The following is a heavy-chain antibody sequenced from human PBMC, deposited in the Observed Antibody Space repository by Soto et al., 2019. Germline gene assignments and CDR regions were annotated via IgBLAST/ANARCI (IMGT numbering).Heavy chain of an antibody. D-gene: IGHD5-12*01. CDR3: ARDGSVAPARNYFDY. CDR1: GFTFSSYA. Sequence: GGSLRLSCAASGFTFSSYAIHWVRQAPGKGLEWVAIISYDGKNDYFADSVKGRFTISRDNSKNTLYLQMNSLRADDTAVYYCARDGSVAPARNYFDYWGQGTLVTVSS. V-gene: IGHV3-30*04. J-gene: IGHJ4*02. CDR2: ISYDGKND.